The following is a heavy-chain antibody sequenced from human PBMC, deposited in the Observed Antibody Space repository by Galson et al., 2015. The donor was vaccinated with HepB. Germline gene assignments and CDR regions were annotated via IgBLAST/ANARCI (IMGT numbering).Heavy chain of an antibody. CDR2: SRNKANSYTT. Sequence: SLRLSCAASGFTFSDHYMDWVRQAPGKGLEWVGRSRNKANSYTTDCAASVRGRFTISRDDSKTSLYLQMNGLKTEDTAVCYCAREGFCSSSNCGRNFDYWGQGTLVTVSS. J-gene: IGHJ4*02. CDR3: AREGFCSSSNCGRNFDY. CDR1: GFTFSDHY. D-gene: IGHD2-2*01. V-gene: IGHV3-72*01.